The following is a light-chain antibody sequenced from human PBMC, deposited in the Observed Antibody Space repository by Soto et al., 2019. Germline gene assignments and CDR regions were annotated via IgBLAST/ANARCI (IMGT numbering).Light chain of an antibody. V-gene: IGKV3-20*01. CDR3: QQYGSSLPFT. Sequence: EIVLMQSPGSLSLSPGERATLSCRASQSISSSYLAWYQQKPGQAPRLLIYGASSRAPGIPDRFSGSGSGTDFTLTISRLEPEDFAVYYCQQYGSSLPFTFGPGTKVDIK. CDR1: QSISSSY. J-gene: IGKJ3*01. CDR2: GAS.